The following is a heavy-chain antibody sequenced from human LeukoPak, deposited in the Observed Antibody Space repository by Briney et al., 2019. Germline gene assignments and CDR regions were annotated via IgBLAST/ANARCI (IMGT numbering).Heavy chain of an antibody. J-gene: IGHJ4*02. Sequence: SQTLSLTCAVSGGSISSGGYSWSWIRQPPGKGLEWIAYIYHSGNTYYNPSLKSRVTMSVDRSENQFSLKLSSVTAADTAVYYCARTLNTAFDYWGQGTLVTVSS. CDR2: IYHSGNT. CDR1: GGSISSGGYS. D-gene: IGHD5-18*01. V-gene: IGHV4-30-2*01. CDR3: ARTLNTAFDY.